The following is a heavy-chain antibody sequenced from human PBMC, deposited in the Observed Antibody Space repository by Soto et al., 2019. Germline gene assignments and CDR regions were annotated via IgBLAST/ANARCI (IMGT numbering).Heavy chain of an antibody. CDR1: GGSITHDNW. D-gene: IGHD7-27*01. V-gene: IGHV4-4*02. CDR3: AKDHTGADALDI. CDR2: ISHSGTT. Sequence: PSETLSLTCAVSGGSITHDNWWIWARQPPGKGLEWIGEISHSGTTNYNPSLKSRVTISVDMSKNQLSLKLTSVNAADTAVYYCAKDHTGADALDIWRQGIMVTVTS. J-gene: IGHJ3*02.